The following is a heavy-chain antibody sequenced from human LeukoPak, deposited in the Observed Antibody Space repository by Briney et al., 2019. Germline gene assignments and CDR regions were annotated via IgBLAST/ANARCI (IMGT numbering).Heavy chain of an antibody. CDR3: AKEYSSGWYGYYYYYMDV. CDR2: IYSGGGT. J-gene: IGHJ6*03. CDR1: GFTVSSNY. V-gene: IGHV3-66*01. Sequence: GGSLRLSCAASGFTVSSNYMSWVRQAPGKGLEWVSVIYSGGGTDYADSVKGRFTISRDNSKNTLYLQMNSLRAEDTAVYYCAKEYSSGWYGYYYYYMDVWGKGTTVTVSS. D-gene: IGHD6-19*01.